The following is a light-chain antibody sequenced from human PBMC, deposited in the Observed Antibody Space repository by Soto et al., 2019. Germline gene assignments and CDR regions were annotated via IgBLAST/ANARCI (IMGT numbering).Light chain of an antibody. CDR3: QQYGSSPIT. V-gene: IGKV3-20*01. Sequence: EIVVTQSPATLSLSPGERATLSCRASQSVSSHLAWYQQKPGQAPRLLIYGASSRATGIPDRFSGSGSGTDFTLTISRLEPEDFAVYYCQQYGSSPITFGQGTRLEIK. CDR1: QSVSSH. CDR2: GAS. J-gene: IGKJ5*01.